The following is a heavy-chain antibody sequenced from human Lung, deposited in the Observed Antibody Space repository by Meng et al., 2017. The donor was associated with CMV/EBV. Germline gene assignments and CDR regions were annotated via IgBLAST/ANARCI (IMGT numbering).Heavy chain of an antibody. CDR3: ARVRQGVADHYFDY. CDR2: ISRSGSYE. Sequence: GESLKIXXAASGITLSTYSMSWVRQAPGKGLEWVSSISRSGSYEYYADSVKGRFAISRDNAKNSLYLQMNSLRVEDTAVYYCARVRQGVADHYFDYWGQGTLVTVSS. CDR1: GITLSTYS. J-gene: IGHJ4*02. D-gene: IGHD2-21*01. V-gene: IGHV3-21*01.